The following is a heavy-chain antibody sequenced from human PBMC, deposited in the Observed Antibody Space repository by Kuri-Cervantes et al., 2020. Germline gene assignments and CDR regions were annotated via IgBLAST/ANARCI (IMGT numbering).Heavy chain of an antibody. CDR2: ISNDGSHM. Sequence: GGSLRLSCTASGFTFNIYTMHWVRQAPGKGLEWVAVISNDGSHMYYVDPVKGRFTISRDNSQNTLFLQMNSLRAEDTAVYYCAKEMRYAFFYGMDVWGQGTTVTVSS. D-gene: IGHD3-16*01. CDR3: AKEMRYAFFYGMDV. V-gene: IGHV3-30*04. CDR1: GFTFNIYT. J-gene: IGHJ6*02.